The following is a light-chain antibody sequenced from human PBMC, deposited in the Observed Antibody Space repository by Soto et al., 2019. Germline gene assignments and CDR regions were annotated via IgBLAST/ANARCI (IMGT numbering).Light chain of an antibody. CDR1: QSISSY. V-gene: IGKV1-39*01. CDR3: QQSYSTPIT. J-gene: IGKJ5*01. CDR2: AAS. Sequence: DIQMTQSPSSLSASVGDRVTITCRASQSISSYLNWYQQKPGKAPKLPIYAASSLQSGVPSRFSGSGSGTDFTLTISSLQPEDFATYYCQQSYSTPITFGQGTRWRL.